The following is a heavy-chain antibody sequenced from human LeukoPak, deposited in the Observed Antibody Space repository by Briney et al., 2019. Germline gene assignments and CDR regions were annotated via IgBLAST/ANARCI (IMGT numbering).Heavy chain of an antibody. CDR2: ISSSSSYI. Sequence: GGSLRLSCAASGFIFSSYSMNWVRQAPGKGLEWVSSISSSSSYIYYADSVKGRFTISRDNAKNSLYLQMNSLRAEDTAVYYCARGGSGSYPLISDYWGQGTLVTVSS. CDR1: GFIFSSYS. J-gene: IGHJ4*02. V-gene: IGHV3-21*01. CDR3: ARGGSGSYPLISDY. D-gene: IGHD1-26*01.